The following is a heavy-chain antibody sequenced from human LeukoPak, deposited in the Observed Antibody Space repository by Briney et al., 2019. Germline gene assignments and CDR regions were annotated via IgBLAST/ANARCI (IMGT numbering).Heavy chain of an antibody. Sequence: PGGSLRLSCTVSGFIFEDYAMHWVRQVPGKGLEWVSSITSNSGYVAYADSVKGRFTISRDNAKNSLYLQMNSLRAEDTALYYCAKVRLPGSGGLYPFDYWGQGTLVTVSS. CDR1: GFIFEDYA. D-gene: IGHD1-26*01. J-gene: IGHJ4*02. CDR3: AKVRLPGSGGLYPFDY. CDR2: ITSNSGYV. V-gene: IGHV3-9*01.